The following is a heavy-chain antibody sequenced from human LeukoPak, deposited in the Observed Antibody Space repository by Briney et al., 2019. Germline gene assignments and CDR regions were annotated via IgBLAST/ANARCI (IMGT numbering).Heavy chain of an antibody. D-gene: IGHD4-17*01. CDR3: AGGLRLSYGDYVRGSYYFDY. CDR2: INHSGST. J-gene: IGHJ4*02. V-gene: IGHV4-34*01. Sequence: PSETLSLTCAVYGGSFSGYYWSWIRQPPGKGLEWIGEINHSGSTNYNPSLKSRVTISVDTSKNQFSLKLSSVTAADTAVYYCAGGLRLSYGDYVRGSYYFDYWGQGTLVTVSS. CDR1: GGSFSGYY.